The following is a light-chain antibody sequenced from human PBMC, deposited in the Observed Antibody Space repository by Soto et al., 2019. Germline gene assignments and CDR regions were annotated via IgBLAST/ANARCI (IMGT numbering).Light chain of an antibody. V-gene: IGKV3-20*01. CDR3: QQYGSSILVT. CDR2: GAS. Sequence: IALTQSPGTLSLSPGERATLSCRASQSVCSSCLAWYQQKPGQAPRLLIYGASSRATGIPDRFSGSGSGTDFTLTISRLEPEDFAVYYCQQYGSSILVTFGGGTKVEIK. CDR1: QSVCSSC. J-gene: IGKJ4*01.